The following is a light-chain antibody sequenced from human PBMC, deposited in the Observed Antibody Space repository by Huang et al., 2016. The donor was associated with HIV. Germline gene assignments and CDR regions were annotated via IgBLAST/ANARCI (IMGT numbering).Light chain of an antibody. J-gene: IGKJ1*01. V-gene: IGKV3D-15*01. CDR3: QHYNNWPPWT. CDR1: QGVSNN. Sequence: EIVMTQSPATLSVSPGERATLSCRVSQGVSNNIAWYQQKPGQTPRLLIHGASTRATGIAAKFSGRGSGTDFTLTITSLQPEDSAVYYCQHYNNWPPWTFGPGTQVEI. CDR2: GAS.